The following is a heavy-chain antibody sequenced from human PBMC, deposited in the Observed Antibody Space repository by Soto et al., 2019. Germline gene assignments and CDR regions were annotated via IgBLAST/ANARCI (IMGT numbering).Heavy chain of an antibody. V-gene: IGHV3-9*01. D-gene: IGHD6-19*01. CDR3: AKDRGLVLSYYFDY. J-gene: IGHJ4*02. CDR2: ISWNSGSI. Sequence: EVQLVESGGGLVQPGRSLRLSCAASGFTFDDYAMHWVRQAPGKGLEWVSGISWNSGSIGYADSVKGRFTISRDNAKNSLYLQMNNLRAEDTALYYCAKDRGLVLSYYFDYWSQGTLVTVSS. CDR1: GFTFDDYA.